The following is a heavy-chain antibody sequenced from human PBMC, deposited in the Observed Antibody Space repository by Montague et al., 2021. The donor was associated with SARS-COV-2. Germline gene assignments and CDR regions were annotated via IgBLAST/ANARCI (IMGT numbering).Heavy chain of an antibody. CDR1: GGSISSSSYY. V-gene: IGHV4-31*03. D-gene: IGHD2-21*02. CDR3: ARVHIVVVTAMRYFDL. Sequence: TLSLTCTVSGGSISSSSYYWGWIRQPPGKGLEWIGYIYYSGSTYYNPSLKSRVTISVDTSKNQFSLKLSSVTAADTAVYYCARVHIVVVTAMRYFDLWGRGTLVTVPS. CDR2: IYYSGST. J-gene: IGHJ2*01.